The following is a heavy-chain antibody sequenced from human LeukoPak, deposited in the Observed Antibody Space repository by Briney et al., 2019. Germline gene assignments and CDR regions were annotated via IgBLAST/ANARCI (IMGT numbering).Heavy chain of an antibody. V-gene: IGHV1-8*03. J-gene: IGHJ4*02. CDR2: MNPNSGNT. CDR3: ARGPSDSSGYYIDY. CDR1: GYTFTSYD. Sequence: ASVKVSCKASGYTFTSYDINWVRQATGQGLEWMGWMNPNSGNTGYAQKFQGRVTITRNTSVSTAYMELSSLRSEDTAVYYCARGPSDSSGYYIDYWGQGTLVTVSS. D-gene: IGHD3-22*01.